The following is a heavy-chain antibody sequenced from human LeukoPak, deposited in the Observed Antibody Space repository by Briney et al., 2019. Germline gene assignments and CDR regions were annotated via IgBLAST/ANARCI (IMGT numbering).Heavy chain of an antibody. J-gene: IGHJ4*02. CDR1: GFTFSSYW. CDR3: ARASSSGYRGADF. D-gene: IGHD3-22*01. V-gene: IGHV3-7*01. Sequence: GGSLRLSCAASGFTFSSYWMSWVRQAPGKGLEWVANIKQDGSEKYYVDSVKGRFTISRDNAKNSLYLQMNSLRAEDTSVYYCARASSSGYRGADFWGQGTLVTVSS. CDR2: IKQDGSEK.